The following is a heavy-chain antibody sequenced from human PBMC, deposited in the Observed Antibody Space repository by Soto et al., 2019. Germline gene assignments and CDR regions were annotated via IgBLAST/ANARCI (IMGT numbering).Heavy chain of an antibody. CDR3: ARVSTYYFDSSGSYTSDY. D-gene: IGHD3-22*01. J-gene: IGHJ4*02. Sequence: SETLSLTCTVSGASVGSGSLYWSWIRQPPGKGLEWIGYVFFSGSTNYNPSLKSRVTISIDTSKNQFSLKLISVTAADTAVYYCARVSTYYFDSSGSYTSDYWGQGTLVTVPQ. CDR2: VFFSGST. CDR1: GASVGSGSLY. V-gene: IGHV4-61*01.